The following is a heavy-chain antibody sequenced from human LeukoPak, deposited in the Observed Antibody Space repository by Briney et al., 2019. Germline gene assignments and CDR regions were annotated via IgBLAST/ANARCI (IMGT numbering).Heavy chain of an antibody. D-gene: IGHD2-2*01. CDR1: GFTFRSYA. J-gene: IGHJ1*01. CDR2: ISGSGGST. V-gene: IGHV3-23*01. Sequence: GGSLRLSCAASGFTFRSYAMSWVRQAPGKGVEWVSAISGSGGSTYYADSVKGRFTISRDNSTNTLYLQMNSLRAEDTAVYYCAKEYCSSTSCYELRYFDWLQYFQHWGQGTLVTVSS. CDR3: AKEYCSSTSCYELRYFDWLQYFQH.